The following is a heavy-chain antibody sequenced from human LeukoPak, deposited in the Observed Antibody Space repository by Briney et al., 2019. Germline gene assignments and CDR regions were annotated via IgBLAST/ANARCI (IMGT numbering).Heavy chain of an antibody. Sequence: SETLSLTCAVSGGSVTTYHWTWIRQPPGKGLEWIGHIHYSGGADYNPSLKSRVSMSLDTSKNHFSLRLTAVTAADTGVYFCARAEGAASHIWGQGTMVSVSS. D-gene: IGHD3-16*01. V-gene: IGHV4-59*02. CDR2: IHYSGGA. J-gene: IGHJ3*02. CDR1: GGSVTTYH. CDR3: ARAEGAASHI.